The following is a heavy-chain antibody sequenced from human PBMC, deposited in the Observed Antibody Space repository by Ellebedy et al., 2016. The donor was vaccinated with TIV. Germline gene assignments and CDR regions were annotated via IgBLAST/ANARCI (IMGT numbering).Heavy chain of an antibody. CDR2: MRQDGREE. V-gene: IGHV3-7*01. D-gene: IGHD3-22*01. CDR1: GFTLSTYW. J-gene: IGHJ4*02. CDR3: VKGPSHYDDSGNYYEHFHFDY. Sequence: GESLKISCAASGFTLSTYWMNWVRQAPGKGLEWVASMRQDGREEYFVDSVTGRFTISRDNSKKTLFLQMSSLKPEDTAVYYCVKGPSHYDDSGNYYEHFHFDYWGQGTLVTVSS.